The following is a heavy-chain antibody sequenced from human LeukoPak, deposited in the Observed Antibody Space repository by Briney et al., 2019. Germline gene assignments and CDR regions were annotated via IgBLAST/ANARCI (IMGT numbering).Heavy chain of an antibody. CDR1: AGSISSFY. CDR2: ISYSGNT. V-gene: IGHV4-59*01. Sequence: PSETLSLTCTVSAGSISSFYWSWIRQPPGKGLEWIGYISYSGNTNYNPSLKSRVTISVDTSKNQFSLKLSSVTAADTAVYYCARPYYGSGDDAFDIWGQGTMVTVSS. CDR3: ARPYYGSGDDAFDI. D-gene: IGHD3-10*01. J-gene: IGHJ3*02.